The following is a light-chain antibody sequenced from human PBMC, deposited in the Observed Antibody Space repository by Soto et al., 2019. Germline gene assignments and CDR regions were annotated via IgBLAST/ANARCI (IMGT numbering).Light chain of an antibody. CDR2: GAS. Sequence: EIVMTHSPATLSVSPGEGATLSCSASQSVSSNLAWYQQKPGQAPRLLIYGASTRATGIPARFSGSGSGTEFTLTISSLQSEDFAVYYCQQYSNWPLTFGGGTKVDIK. CDR3: QQYSNWPLT. CDR1: QSVSSN. J-gene: IGKJ4*01. V-gene: IGKV3-15*01.